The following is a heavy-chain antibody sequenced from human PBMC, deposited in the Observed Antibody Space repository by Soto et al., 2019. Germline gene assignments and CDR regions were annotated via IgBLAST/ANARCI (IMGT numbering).Heavy chain of an antibody. CDR3: AKDPEYYGSGVDAFDI. D-gene: IGHD3-10*01. J-gene: IGHJ3*02. CDR1: GFTFSSYA. V-gene: IGHV3-23*01. CDR2: ISGSGGST. Sequence: HPGGSLRLSCAASGFTFSSYAMSWVRQAPGKGLEWVSAISGSGGSTYYADSVKGRFTISRDNSKNTLYLQMNSLRAEDTAVYYCAKDPEYYGSGVDAFDIWGQGTMVTVSS.